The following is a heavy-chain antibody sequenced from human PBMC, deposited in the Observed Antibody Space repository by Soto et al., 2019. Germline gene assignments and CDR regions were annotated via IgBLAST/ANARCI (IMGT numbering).Heavy chain of an antibody. CDR1: GYTFTSYG. V-gene: IGHV1-18*01. Sequence: ASVKVSCKASGYTFTSYGISWVRQAPGQGLEWMGWISAYNGNTNYAQKLQGRVTMTTDTSTNTAYMELRSLRSDDTAVYYCARLKELVPLDAFDIWGQGTMVTVSS. J-gene: IGHJ3*02. CDR3: ARLKELVPLDAFDI. D-gene: IGHD1-26*01. CDR2: ISAYNGNT.